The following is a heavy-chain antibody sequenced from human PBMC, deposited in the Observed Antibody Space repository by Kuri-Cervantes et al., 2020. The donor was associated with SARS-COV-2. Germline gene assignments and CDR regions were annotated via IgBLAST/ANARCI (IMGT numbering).Heavy chain of an antibody. V-gene: IGHV3-53*01. CDR1: GLTVRSNY. CDR2: IYSGGST. CDR3: ARERYGDYVSPYQYYGMDV. D-gene: IGHD4-17*01. J-gene: IGHJ6*02. Sequence: GGSLRLSCAASGLTVRSNYMSWVRQAPGKGLEWVSVIYSGGSTYYADSVKGRFTISRDSSKNMLYPRMNSLRAEDTAVYYCARERYGDYVSPYQYYGMDVWGQGTTVTVSS.